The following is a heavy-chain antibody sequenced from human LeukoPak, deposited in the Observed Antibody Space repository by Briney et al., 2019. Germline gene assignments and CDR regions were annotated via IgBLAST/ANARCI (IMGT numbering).Heavy chain of an antibody. D-gene: IGHD3-3*01. J-gene: IGHJ5*02. CDR1: GYTFTSYY. Sequence: ASVKVSCKASGYTFTSYYMHWVRQAPGQGLEWMGIINPSGGSTSYAQKFQGRVTTTRDTSTSTVYMELSSLRSEDTAVYYCARDGEYYDFWSGYYAGVPNWFDPWGQGTLVTVSS. CDR2: INPSGGST. CDR3: ARDGEYYDFWSGYYAGVPNWFDP. V-gene: IGHV1-46*01.